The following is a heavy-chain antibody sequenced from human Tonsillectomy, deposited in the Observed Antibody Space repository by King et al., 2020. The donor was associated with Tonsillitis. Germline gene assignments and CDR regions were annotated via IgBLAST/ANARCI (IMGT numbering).Heavy chain of an antibody. J-gene: IGHJ3*02. CDR3: AKDNRFRYDILTGSQGGFAFDI. V-gene: IGHV3-23*04. CDR2: ISGSGGST. Sequence: VQLVESGGGLVQPGGSLRLSCAASGFTFSSYAMSWVRQAPGKGLEWVSAISGSGGSTYYADSVKGRFTISRDNSKNTLYLQMNSLRAEDSAVYYCAKDNRFRYDILTGSQGGFAFDIWGQGTMVTVSS. CDR1: GFTFSSYA. D-gene: IGHD3-9*01.